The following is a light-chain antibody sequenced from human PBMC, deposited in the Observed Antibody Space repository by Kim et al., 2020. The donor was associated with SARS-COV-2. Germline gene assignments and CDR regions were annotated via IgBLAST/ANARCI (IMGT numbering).Light chain of an antibody. Sequence: ELTQPPSASGTPGQRVTISCSGSSSNIGSKTVNWYQQLPGTAPKLLIYSNNKRPSGVPDRFSGSKSGTSASLAISGLQSEDEADYYCAAWDDGLNGYVFGTGTKVTVL. V-gene: IGLV1-44*01. CDR2: SNN. CDR3: AAWDDGLNGYV. CDR1: SSNIGSKT. J-gene: IGLJ1*01.